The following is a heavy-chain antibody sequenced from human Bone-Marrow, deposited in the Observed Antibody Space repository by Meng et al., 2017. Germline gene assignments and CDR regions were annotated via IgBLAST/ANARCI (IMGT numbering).Heavy chain of an antibody. CDR2: IKSKPDGETT. D-gene: IGHD3/OR15-3a*01. J-gene: IGHJ4*02. V-gene: IGHV3-15*01. Sequence: VQRVESGGGFVRLAGSFRLSCAASGFTFSNAYMTWVRQVPGKRLEWVGRIKSKPDGETTGYAAPVKGRFTISRDDSKNTMYLQMNSLKTEDTAVYYCTGHIDYWGRGTLVTVSS. CDR3: TGHIDY. CDR1: GFTFSNAY.